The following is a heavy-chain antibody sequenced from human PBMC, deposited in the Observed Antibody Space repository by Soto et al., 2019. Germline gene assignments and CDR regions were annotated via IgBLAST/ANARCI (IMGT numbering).Heavy chain of an antibody. D-gene: IGHD3-10*01. J-gene: IGHJ4*02. Sequence: EVQLVESGGGLVQPGGSLRLSCAASGFTFSSYWMHWVRQAPGKGPVWVSHINIDGTGTTYADSVKGRFTVSRDNAKNTLYLQMNSLRAEDPAVYYCARDKSITMVPDYWGQGTLVTVSS. CDR1: GFTFSSYW. CDR3: ARDKSITMVPDY. V-gene: IGHV3-74*01. CDR2: INIDGTGT.